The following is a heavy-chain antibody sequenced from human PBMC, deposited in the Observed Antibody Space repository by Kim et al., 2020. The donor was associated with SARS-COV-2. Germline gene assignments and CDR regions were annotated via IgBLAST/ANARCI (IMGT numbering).Heavy chain of an antibody. Sequence: GGSLRLSCEASGFTFDNYPVGWARQAPGKGLEWVSLVDGSGRGKYYADSVRGRFTISRDNSKNSLALQMNSLRSEDTALYFCLNELWADTSAIVFWGQGT. J-gene: IGHJ4*02. CDR3: LNELWADTSAIVF. CDR2: VDGSGRGK. V-gene: IGHV3-23*01. CDR1: GFTFDNYP. D-gene: IGHD3-16*01.